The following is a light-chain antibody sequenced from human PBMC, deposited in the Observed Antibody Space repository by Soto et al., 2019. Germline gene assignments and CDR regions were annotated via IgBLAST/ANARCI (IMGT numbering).Light chain of an antibody. CDR2: GAS. CDR1: QSVSRCY. J-gene: IGKJ1*01. Sequence: ESVLTHSPGSLSLSPGDSADLAFRASQSVSRCYLGWYQQKPGQAPRLLMYGASIRATGVPDRFSGSGSGTDFTLTISRLEPEDFAVYFCQHYNNWPWTFGQGTKVDIK. V-gene: IGKV3-20*01. CDR3: QHYNNWPWT.